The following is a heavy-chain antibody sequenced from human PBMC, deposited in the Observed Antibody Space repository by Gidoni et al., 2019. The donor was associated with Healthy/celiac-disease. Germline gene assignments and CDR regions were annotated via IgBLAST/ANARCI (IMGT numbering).Heavy chain of an antibody. CDR3: AKNPRITMVRGGLFDY. CDR1: GFTFSSYA. Sequence: EVQLVESGGGLVQPGGSLRLSCAASGFTFSSYAMSWVRQAPGKGLEWVSALSGSGGSTYYADSVKGRFTISRDNSKNTLYLQMNSLRAEDTAVYYCAKNPRITMVRGGLFDYWGQGTLVTVSS. J-gene: IGHJ4*02. CDR2: LSGSGGST. V-gene: IGHV3-23*04. D-gene: IGHD3-10*01.